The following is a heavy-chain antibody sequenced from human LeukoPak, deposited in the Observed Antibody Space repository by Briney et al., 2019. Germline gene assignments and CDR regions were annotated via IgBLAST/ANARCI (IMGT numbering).Heavy chain of an antibody. CDR1: GFTFSSYG. Sequence: PGGSLRLSCAASGFTFSSYGMHWVRQALGKGLEWVAFIRYDGSNKYYVESVKGRFTISRDNSKNTLYLQMNSLRAEDTAMYYCAKGYYDSSGYYYDYWGQGNLVTVSS. V-gene: IGHV3-30*02. CDR2: IRYDGSNK. J-gene: IGHJ4*02. CDR3: AKGYYDSSGYYYDY. D-gene: IGHD3-22*01.